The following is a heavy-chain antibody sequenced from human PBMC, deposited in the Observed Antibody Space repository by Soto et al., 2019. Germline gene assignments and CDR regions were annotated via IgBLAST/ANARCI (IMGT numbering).Heavy chain of an antibody. V-gene: IGHV1-69*04. D-gene: IGHD4-17*01. Sequence: GASVKVSCKASGGTFSSYTISWVRRAPGQGLEWMGRIIPILGIANYAQKFQGRVTITADKSTSTAYMELSSLRSEDTAVYYCARDRLDYGDSLVLGYFDYWGQGTLVTVSS. J-gene: IGHJ4*02. CDR1: GGTFSSYT. CDR2: IIPILGIA. CDR3: ARDRLDYGDSLVLGYFDY.